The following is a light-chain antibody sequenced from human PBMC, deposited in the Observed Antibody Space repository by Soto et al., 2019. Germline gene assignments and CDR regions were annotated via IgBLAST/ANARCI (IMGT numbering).Light chain of an antibody. J-gene: IGKJ1*01. CDR1: QGISRR. CDR2: DAS. CDR3: QQYNSLWT. Sequence: DIQMSLSPATLSASVCDRVTITCRASQGISRRLAWYQRKPGKAPKLLIFDASSLESGVPSRFSGSGSGTEFTLTISSLQPDDFATYYCQQYNSLWTVGQGTKVDI. V-gene: IGKV1-5*01.